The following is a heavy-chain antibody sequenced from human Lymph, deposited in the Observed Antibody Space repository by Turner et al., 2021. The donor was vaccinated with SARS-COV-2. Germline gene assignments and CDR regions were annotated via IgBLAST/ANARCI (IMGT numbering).Heavy chain of an antibody. D-gene: IGHD2-15*01. Sequence: GESGGGVVQPGGSLRLSCAASGFTFANYAMHWVRQAQGKGLEWVSLISGDGGGTYYADSVKGRLTISRDNSKNSLSLQMNSLRAEDTASYYCAKDPGYGSGGSCYSRTYFDFWGQGTLVTVSA. V-gene: IGHV3-43*02. J-gene: IGHJ4*02. CDR1: GFTFANYA. CDR3: AKDPGYGSGGSCYSRTYFDF. CDR2: ISGDGGGT.